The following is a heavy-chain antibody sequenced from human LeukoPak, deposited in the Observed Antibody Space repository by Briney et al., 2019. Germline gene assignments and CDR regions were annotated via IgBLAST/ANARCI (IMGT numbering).Heavy chain of an antibody. CDR2: IRYEGSNK. V-gene: IGHV3-30*02. CDR1: GFTFSSYG. D-gene: IGHD1-26*01. J-gene: IGHJ3*02. Sequence: GGSLRLSCPASGFTFSSYGMHWVRQAPGKGLEWVAFIRYEGSNKYYADTVKGRLIISRENSKHTLYLQMNSLRAEDTAVYYCAHIYPETAWNSGSYHDAFDIWGQGTMVTVSS. CDR3: AHIYPETAWNSGSYHDAFDI.